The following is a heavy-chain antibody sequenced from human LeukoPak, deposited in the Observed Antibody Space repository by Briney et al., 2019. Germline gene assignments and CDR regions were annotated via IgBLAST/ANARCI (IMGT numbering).Heavy chain of an antibody. CDR3: AGDVFYYDSSGYYPSTDY. Sequence: GGSLRLSCAASGFTFSSYAMSWVRQAPGKGLEWVSGISGSGGSTYYADTVKGSVTISRDNSKNSLYLQLNSLRAEDTAVYYCAGDVFYYDSSGYYPSTDYWGQGTLVTVSS. CDR1: GFTFSSYA. CDR2: ISGSGGST. J-gene: IGHJ4*02. V-gene: IGHV3-23*01. D-gene: IGHD3-22*01.